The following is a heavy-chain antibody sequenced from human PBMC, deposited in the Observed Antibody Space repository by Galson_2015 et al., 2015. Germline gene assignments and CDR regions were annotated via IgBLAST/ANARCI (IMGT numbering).Heavy chain of an antibody. CDR1: GLSVRNNY. Sequence: SLRLSCAASGLSVRNNYMTWVRQAPGKWLEWVSIIYSSGSTFYADSVRGRFTISRDNSKNTLYLQMNSLRAEDTAIYYCAREDSTGWYPGYIDYWGQGTLVTVSS. J-gene: IGHJ4*02. D-gene: IGHD6-19*01. CDR3: AREDSTGWYPGYIDY. V-gene: IGHV3-66*03. CDR2: IYSSGST.